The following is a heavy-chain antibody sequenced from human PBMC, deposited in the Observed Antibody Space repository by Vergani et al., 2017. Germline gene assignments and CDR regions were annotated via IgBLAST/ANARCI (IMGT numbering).Heavy chain of an antibody. V-gene: IGHV3-23*01. D-gene: IGHD2-15*01. CDR3: AKGTTTLGYCSGGSCYPGFDY. J-gene: IGHJ4*02. Sequence: EVQLLESGGGLVQPGGSLRLSCAASGFTFSSYAMSWVRQAPGKGLGWVSAISGSGGSTYYADSVKGRFTISRDNSKNTLYLQMNRLRAEDTAVYYCAKGTTTLGYCSGGSCYPGFDYWGQGTLVTVSS. CDR1: GFTFSSYA. CDR2: ISGSGGST.